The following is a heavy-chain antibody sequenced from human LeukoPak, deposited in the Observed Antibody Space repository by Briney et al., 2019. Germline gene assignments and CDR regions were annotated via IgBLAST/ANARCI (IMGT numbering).Heavy chain of an antibody. CDR2: IQYDGSNK. D-gene: IGHD3-10*01. V-gene: IGHV3-30*02. CDR3: AKDSGLWFGLASQPLTTKEIDY. J-gene: IGHJ4*02. Sequence: PGGSLRLSCAASEFTFSSYGMHWVRQAPGKGLEWVTFIQYDGSNKYYADSVKGRFTISRDNSKNMVYLQMNSLRDEDTALYYCAKDSGLWFGLASQPLTTKEIDYWGQGTLVTVSS. CDR1: EFTFSSYG.